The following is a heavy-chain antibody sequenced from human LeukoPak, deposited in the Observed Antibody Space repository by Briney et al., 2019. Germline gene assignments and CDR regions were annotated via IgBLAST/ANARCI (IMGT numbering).Heavy chain of an antibody. J-gene: IGHJ6*03. Sequence: PGGSLRPSCAASGFTFSSYSMNWVRQAPGKGLEWISYISSNSTTIFYADSVKGRFTISRDNAKNSLFVQMNSLRAEDTAIYYCARDGLMDVWGTGTTVTVSS. CDR1: GFTFSSYS. CDR3: ARDGLMDV. V-gene: IGHV3-48*01. CDR2: ISSNSTTI.